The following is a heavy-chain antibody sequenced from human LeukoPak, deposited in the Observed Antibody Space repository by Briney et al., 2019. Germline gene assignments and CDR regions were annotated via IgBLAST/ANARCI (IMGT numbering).Heavy chain of an antibody. J-gene: IGHJ4*02. CDR1: GGSISSSSYY. CDR2: IYYSGST. CDR3: ARIRRRVGPLCFDY. Sequence: SETLSLTCTVSGGSISSSSYYWGWIRQPPGKGLEWIGSIYYSGSTYYNPSLKSRVTISVDTSKNQFSLKLSSVTAADTAVYYCARIRRRVGPLCFDYWGQGTLVTVSS. D-gene: IGHD1-26*01. V-gene: IGHV4-39*07.